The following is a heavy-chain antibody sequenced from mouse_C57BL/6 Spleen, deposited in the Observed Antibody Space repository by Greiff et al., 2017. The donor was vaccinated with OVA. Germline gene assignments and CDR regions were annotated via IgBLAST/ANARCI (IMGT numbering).Heavy chain of an antibody. CDR3: ARTVYYDYDEDAMDY. D-gene: IGHD2-4*01. CDR1: GYTFTGYW. CDR2: ILPGSGST. Sequence: QVQLQQSGAELMKPGASVKLSCKATGYTFTGYWLEWVKQRPGHGLEWIGEILPGSGSTYYNEKFKGKATFTADTSSNTAYMQLSSLTSEDSAIYYCARTVYYDYDEDAMDYWGKGTSVTVSS. J-gene: IGHJ4*01. V-gene: IGHV1-9*01.